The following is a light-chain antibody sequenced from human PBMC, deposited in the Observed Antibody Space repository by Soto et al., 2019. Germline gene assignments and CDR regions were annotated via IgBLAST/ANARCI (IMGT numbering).Light chain of an antibody. CDR3: QQYGSSGT. CDR1: QSVRSN. J-gene: IGKJ1*01. V-gene: IGKV3-15*01. Sequence: EIVMTQSPATLSVSPGERFTLSCRASQSVRSNLAWYQQKPGQAPRLLIYEASTRATGVPARFSGSGSGTDFTLTISRLEPEDFAVYYCQQYGSSGTFGQGTKVDI. CDR2: EAS.